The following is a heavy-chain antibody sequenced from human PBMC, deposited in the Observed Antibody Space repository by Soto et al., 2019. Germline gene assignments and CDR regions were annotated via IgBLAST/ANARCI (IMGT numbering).Heavy chain of an antibody. CDR1: GFTFSKYG. D-gene: IGHD3-3*01. V-gene: IGHV3-30*18. Sequence: GGSLRLSCTASGFTFSKYGMHWVRRAPCKGLEWVAVLPYDSSNKYYADSVKGRFTISRDNSKNTLYLEMNSLRTEDTAVYYCAKLLVLEWDQQDSDSWGQGTVVTV. CDR3: AKLLVLEWDQQDSDS. J-gene: IGHJ4*02. CDR2: LPYDSSNK.